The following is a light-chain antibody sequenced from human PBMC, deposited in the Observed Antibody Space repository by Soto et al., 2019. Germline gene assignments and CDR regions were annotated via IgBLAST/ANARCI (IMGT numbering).Light chain of an antibody. Sequence: EIVLTQSPATLSLSPGERATLSCRASQSVSSYLAWYQQKPGQAPRLLIYDASNRATGIPARFSGSGSGTDFTLIISSLEPEEFAVYYCQQRSNWLTFGGGTKVEIK. CDR1: QSVSSY. J-gene: IGKJ4*01. CDR2: DAS. CDR3: QQRSNWLT. V-gene: IGKV3-11*01.